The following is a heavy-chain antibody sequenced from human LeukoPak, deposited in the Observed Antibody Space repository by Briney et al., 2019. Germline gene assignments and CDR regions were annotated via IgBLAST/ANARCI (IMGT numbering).Heavy chain of an antibody. CDR1: GFTFSSYW. CDR2: INSDVSNT. J-gene: IGHJ3*02. CDR3: AREGLAGWNDAFDI. Sequence: GGSLRLSCAASGFTFSSYWMHWVRHAPGEGLVWVSCINSDVSNTSYADSAKGRFTISRDNAKNTLYLQINSLRAADTAVYYCAREGLAGWNDAFDIWGQGTMVTVSS. V-gene: IGHV3-74*01. D-gene: IGHD6-13*01.